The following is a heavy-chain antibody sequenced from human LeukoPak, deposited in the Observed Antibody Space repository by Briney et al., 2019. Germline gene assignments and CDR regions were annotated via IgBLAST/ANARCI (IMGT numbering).Heavy chain of an antibody. CDR2: IIPILGIA. Sequence: SVKVSCKSSGGTFSSYAISWVRQAPGQGLEWMGRIIPILGIANYAQKFQGRVTITADKSTSTAYMELSSLRSEDTAVYYCARAYYDSSGYYSFDYWGQGTLVTVSS. D-gene: IGHD3-22*01. V-gene: IGHV1-69*04. CDR3: ARAYYDSSGYYSFDY. J-gene: IGHJ4*02. CDR1: GGTFSSYA.